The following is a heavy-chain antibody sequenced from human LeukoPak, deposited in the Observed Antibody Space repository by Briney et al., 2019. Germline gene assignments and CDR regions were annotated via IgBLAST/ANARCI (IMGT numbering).Heavy chain of an antibody. CDR3: ARADHDYGDFHFDY. J-gene: IGHJ4*02. D-gene: IGHD4-17*01. V-gene: IGHV3-21*01. Sequence: GGSLRLSCAASGFTFSSYSMNWVRQAPGKGLEWVSSISSSSSYIYYADSVKGRFTISRDNAKNSLYLQMNSLRAEDTAVYYCARADHDYGDFHFDYWGQGTLVTVSS. CDR2: ISSSSSYI. CDR1: GFTFSSYS.